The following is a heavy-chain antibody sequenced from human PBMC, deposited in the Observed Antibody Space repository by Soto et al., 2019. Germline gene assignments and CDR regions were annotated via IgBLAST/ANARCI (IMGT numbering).Heavy chain of an antibody. Sequence: PSETLSLTCTVSGGSISSGDYYWSWIRQPPGKGLEWIGYIYYSGSTYYNPSLKSRVNISVDTSKNQFSLKLSSVTAADTAVYYCAREGGIVGATTVDYWGQGTLVTVSS. CDR3: AREGGIVGATTVDY. V-gene: IGHV4-30-4*01. CDR2: IYYSGST. D-gene: IGHD1-26*01. CDR1: GGSISSGDYY. J-gene: IGHJ4*02.